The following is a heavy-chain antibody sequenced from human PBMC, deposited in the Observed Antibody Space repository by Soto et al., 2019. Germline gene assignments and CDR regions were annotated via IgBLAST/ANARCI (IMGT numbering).Heavy chain of an antibody. J-gene: IGHJ6*02. Sequence: SETLSLTCAVYGGSFSGYYWSWIRQPPGKGLEWIGEINHSGSTNYNPSLKSRVTKSVDTSKNQFSLKLSSVTAADTAVYYCARIPPRLRIMSPMDVWGQGTTVTVSS. V-gene: IGHV4-34*01. CDR1: GGSFSGYY. D-gene: IGHD1-20*01. CDR2: INHSGST. CDR3: ARIPPRLRIMSPMDV.